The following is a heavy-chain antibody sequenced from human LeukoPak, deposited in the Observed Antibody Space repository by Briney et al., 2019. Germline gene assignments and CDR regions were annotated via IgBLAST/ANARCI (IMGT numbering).Heavy chain of an antibody. CDR2: ISAYNGNT. CDR1: GYTFTSYG. Sequence: ASVKVSCKASGYTFTSYGISWVRQAPGQGLEWMGWISAYNGNTNYAQKLQGRVTMTTDTSTSTAYMELRSLRSDDTAVYYCASLITHYYDSSGPDIWGQGTMVTVSS. V-gene: IGHV1-18*01. CDR3: ASLITHYYDSSGPDI. J-gene: IGHJ3*02. D-gene: IGHD3-22*01.